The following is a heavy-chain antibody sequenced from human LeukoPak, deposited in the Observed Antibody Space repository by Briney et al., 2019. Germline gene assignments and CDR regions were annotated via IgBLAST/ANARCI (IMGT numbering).Heavy chain of an antibody. D-gene: IGHD1-26*01. CDR3: ARDPSGSHYGAFDY. Sequence: ASVKVSCKASGYTFTGYYMHWVRQAPGQGLEWMGWINPNSGGTNYAQKFQGRVTMTRDTSISTAYMELSRLRSDDTAVYYCARDPSGSHYGAFDYWGQGTLVTVSS. CDR1: GYTFTGYY. V-gene: IGHV1-2*02. CDR2: INPNSGGT. J-gene: IGHJ4*02.